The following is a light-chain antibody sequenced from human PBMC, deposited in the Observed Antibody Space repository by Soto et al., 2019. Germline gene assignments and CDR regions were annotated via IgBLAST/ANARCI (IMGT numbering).Light chain of an antibody. Sequence: VQMTQSPSILSASLGDRVTITCRASQSISVCLAWYQQKAGKAPNLLIYKASRLESGVPSRFSGSGSETEFTLTISGLQPGDSATYYCQQYNSYSPTFGQGTKV. J-gene: IGKJ1*01. CDR1: QSISVC. V-gene: IGKV1-5*03. CDR3: QQYNSYSPT. CDR2: KAS.